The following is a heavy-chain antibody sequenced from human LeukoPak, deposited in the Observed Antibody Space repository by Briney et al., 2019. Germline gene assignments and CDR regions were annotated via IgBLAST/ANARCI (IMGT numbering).Heavy chain of an antibody. D-gene: IGHD3-10*01. CDR2: INHSGST. CDR3: ARSYYGSGSYYTRRPYYYGMDV. CDR1: GGSLSGYY. J-gene: IGHJ6*02. Sequence: SETLSLTCAVYGGSLSGYYWSWVGQPPGKGLEWIGEINHSGSTNYNPSLKSRVTISVDTSKNQFSLKLSSVTAADTAVYYCARSYYGSGSYYTRRPYYYGMDVWGQGTTVTVSS. V-gene: IGHV4-34*01.